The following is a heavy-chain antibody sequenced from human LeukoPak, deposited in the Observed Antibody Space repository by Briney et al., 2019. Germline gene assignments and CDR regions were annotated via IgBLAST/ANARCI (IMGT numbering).Heavy chain of an antibody. Sequence: ASVKVSCKASGYTFSDYFMHWVRQAPGQGLEWMGRINPNSGDTNYAQKFQGRVTMTRDTSISTVYMELSSLRSDDTAVYYCAKGRLSGSYNRFDYWGLGTLVTVSS. D-gene: IGHD1-26*01. CDR2: INPNSGDT. V-gene: IGHV1-2*06. J-gene: IGHJ4*02. CDR3: AKGRLSGSYNRFDY. CDR1: GYTFSDYF.